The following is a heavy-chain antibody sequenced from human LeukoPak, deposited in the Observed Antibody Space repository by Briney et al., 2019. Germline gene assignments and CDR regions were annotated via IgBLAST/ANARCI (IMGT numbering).Heavy chain of an antibody. CDR3: ARGGPLVRGERYYYYYYMDV. CDR2: IIPIFGTA. V-gene: IGHV1-69*05. Sequence: GASVKVSCKASGGTFSSYAISWVRQAPGQGLEWMGGIIPIFGTANYAQKFQGRVTITTDESTSTAYMELSSLRSEDTAVYYCARGGPLVRGERYYYYYYMDVWGKGTTVTVSS. CDR1: GGTFSSYA. J-gene: IGHJ6*03. D-gene: IGHD3-10*01.